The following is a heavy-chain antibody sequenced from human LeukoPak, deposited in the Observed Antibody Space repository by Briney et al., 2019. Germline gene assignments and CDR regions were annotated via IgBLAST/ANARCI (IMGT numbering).Heavy chain of an antibody. Sequence: GASVKVSCKVSGYTLTELSMHWVRQAPGKGLEWMGGFDPEDGETIYAQKFQGRVTMTEDTSTDTAYMELSSLSSEDTAVYYCAATPARYDSSGYGTQSFQHWGQGTLVNVSS. CDR3: AATPARYDSSGYGTQSFQH. CDR2: FDPEDGET. CDR1: GYTLTELS. D-gene: IGHD3-22*01. V-gene: IGHV1-24*01. J-gene: IGHJ1*01.